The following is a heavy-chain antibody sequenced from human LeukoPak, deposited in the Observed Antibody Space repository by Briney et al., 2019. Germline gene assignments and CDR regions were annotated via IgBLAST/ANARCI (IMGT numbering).Heavy chain of an antibody. Sequence: SETLSLTCTVSGGSISSYYWSWIRQPAGKGLEWTGRIYTSGSTNYNPSLKSRVTMSVDTSKNQFSLKLSSVTAADTAVYYCARLAAAGDYYYYGVDVWGQGTTVTVSS. CDR3: ARLAAAGDYYYYGVDV. J-gene: IGHJ6*02. CDR1: GGSISSYY. CDR2: IYTSGST. V-gene: IGHV4-4*07. D-gene: IGHD6-13*01.